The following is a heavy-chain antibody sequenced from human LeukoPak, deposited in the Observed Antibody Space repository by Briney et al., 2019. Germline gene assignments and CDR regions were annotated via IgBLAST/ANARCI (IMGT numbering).Heavy chain of an antibody. CDR3: AYRQAVPFDY. V-gene: IGHV2-5*02. J-gene: IGHJ4*02. CDR2: IYWDDDK. D-gene: IGHD6-19*01. CDR1: GFSLSTSDVG. Sequence: SGPTLVKPTQTLTLTCTSSGFSLSTSDVGVAWIRQPPGKALEWLALIYWDDDKRYSPSLKSRLTITKDTSKNQVVLTMTDMDPVDTATYYCAYRQAVPFDYWGQGTLVTVSS.